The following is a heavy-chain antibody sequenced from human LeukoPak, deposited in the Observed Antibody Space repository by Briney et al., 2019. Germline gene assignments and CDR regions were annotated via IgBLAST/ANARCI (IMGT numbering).Heavy chain of an antibody. V-gene: IGHV3-74*01. D-gene: IGHD2-2*01. CDR1: GFTFGNSW. CDR3: VIVVEPADSDGFDV. Sequence: GGSLRLSCAASGFTFGNSWVHWVRQAPGKGLVWVPLINADGSTTTYADSVKGRFTISRDNAKNTLSLQMNSLTIEDTAVYYCVIVVEPADSDGFDVWGQGTMITVSS. J-gene: IGHJ3*01. CDR2: INADGSTT.